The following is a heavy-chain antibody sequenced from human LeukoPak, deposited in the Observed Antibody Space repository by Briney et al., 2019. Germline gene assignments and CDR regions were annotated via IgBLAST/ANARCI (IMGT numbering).Heavy chain of an antibody. J-gene: IGHJ5*02. CDR2: IYTSGST. V-gene: IGHV4-61*02. CDR3: ARGVTSNGFGR. CDR1: GRSISSNGDH. Sequence: PSDTLSLTCTVSGRSISSNGDHWNWIRQPAGKVLEWIEPIYTSGSTNFSPSLKSRVTLSEDQAKNQFSLKLTSVIAADTAVYYCARGVTSNGFGRWGQGTLVTVS. D-gene: IGHD4-11*01.